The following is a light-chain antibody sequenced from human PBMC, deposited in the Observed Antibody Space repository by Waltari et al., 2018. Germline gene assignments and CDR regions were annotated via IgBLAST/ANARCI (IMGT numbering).Light chain of an antibody. J-gene: IGKJ1*01. V-gene: IGKV1-6*01. CDR3: QQDYTTPWT. Sequence: IQMTQSPSSLSASVGDRVTVTCRASQAIKKELSWYQQKPGKAPTLLIYAASSLQTGVSSRFSGSRSGTDFTLTISSLQPEDVATYYCQQDYTTPWTFGQGTKVEIK. CDR1: QAIKKE. CDR2: AAS.